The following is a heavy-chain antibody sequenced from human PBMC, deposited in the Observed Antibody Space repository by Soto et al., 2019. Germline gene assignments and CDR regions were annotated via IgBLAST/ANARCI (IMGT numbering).Heavy chain of an antibody. CDR3: ARDKITGLSDY. CDR1: GGSFSGYY. Sequence: QVQLQQWGAGLLKPSETLSLTCAVYGGSFSGYYWPWIRQPPGTGLEWIGEINHSGSTNYTPSLNSRVTLSVDTSKHQFSLKLTSVTAADTAVYYCARDKITGLSDYWGQGTLVTVSS. J-gene: IGHJ4*02. V-gene: IGHV4-34*01. D-gene: IGHD2-8*02. CDR2: INHSGST.